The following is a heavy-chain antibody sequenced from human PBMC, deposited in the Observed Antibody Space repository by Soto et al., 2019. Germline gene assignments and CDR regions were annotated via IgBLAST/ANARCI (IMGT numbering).Heavy chain of an antibody. Sequence: QVQLVESGGGVVQPGRSLRLSCAASGFTFSSYGMHWVRQAPGKGLEWVAVISYDGSNKYYADSVKGRFTISRDNSKNTLYLQMNSLRAEYTAVCYCAKDRREVVVAAPFDYWGQGTLVTVSS. V-gene: IGHV3-30*18. CDR3: AKDRREVVVAAPFDY. CDR1: GFTFSSYG. J-gene: IGHJ4*02. D-gene: IGHD2-15*01. CDR2: ISYDGSNK.